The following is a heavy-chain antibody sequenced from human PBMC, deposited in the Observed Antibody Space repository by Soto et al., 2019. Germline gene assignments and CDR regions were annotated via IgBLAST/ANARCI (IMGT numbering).Heavy chain of an antibody. D-gene: IGHD2-8*01. CDR2: IYSIGST. V-gene: IGHV4-38-2*02. J-gene: IGHJ4*02. Sequence: PSETLSLTCTVSGASIRSSAYWGWIWQPPGKGLEWIGSIYSIGSTYYNPSLKSGVTISADTSKNQFSLKLSSVTAADTAVYYCARRWGMVFDYWGQGTLVTVSS. CDR1: GASIRSSAY. CDR3: ARRWGMVFDY.